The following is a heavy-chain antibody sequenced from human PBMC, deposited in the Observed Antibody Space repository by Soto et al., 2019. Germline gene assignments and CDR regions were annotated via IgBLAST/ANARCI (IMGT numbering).Heavy chain of an antibody. CDR2: VSGSGGST. CDR3: AKEGGSSGYSTFDL. CDR1: GFTFSSYA. Sequence: EVQLLESGGGLVQPGGSLRLSCAASGFTFSSYAMSWVRQAPGKGLEWVSAVSGSGGSTYYADSVKGRFTISRDNSRNPLYLQMNSLRAEDTAVYYCAKEGGSSGYSTFDLWGRGTLVTVSS. D-gene: IGHD3-22*01. V-gene: IGHV3-23*01. J-gene: IGHJ2*01.